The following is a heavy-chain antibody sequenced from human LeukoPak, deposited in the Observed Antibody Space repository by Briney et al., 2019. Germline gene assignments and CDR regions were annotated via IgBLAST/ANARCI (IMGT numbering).Heavy chain of an antibody. Sequence: PGGSLRLSRAASGFTFSNYAMSWVRQAPGKGLEWVSAITGSGGNTYYADSVKGRFTISRDNSKNTLYLQMNSLRAEDTAVYYCTKCMSSWTDAFDIWGQGTMVTVSS. J-gene: IGHJ3*02. CDR2: ITGSGGNT. D-gene: IGHD6-13*01. CDR3: TKCMSSWTDAFDI. V-gene: IGHV3-23*01. CDR1: GFTFSNYA.